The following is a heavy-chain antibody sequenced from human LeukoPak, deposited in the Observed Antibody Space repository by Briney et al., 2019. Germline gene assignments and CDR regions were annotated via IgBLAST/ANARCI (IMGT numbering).Heavy chain of an antibody. CDR2: INHSGST. D-gene: IGHD6-19*01. Sequence: PSETLSLTCAVYGGSFSGYYWSWIRQPPGKGLGWIGEINHSGSTNYNPSLKSRVTISVDTSKNQFSLKLSSVTAADTAVYYCARVGYSSGWYGDYWGQGTLVTVSS. CDR1: GGSFSGYY. J-gene: IGHJ4*02. V-gene: IGHV4-34*01. CDR3: ARVGYSSGWYGDY.